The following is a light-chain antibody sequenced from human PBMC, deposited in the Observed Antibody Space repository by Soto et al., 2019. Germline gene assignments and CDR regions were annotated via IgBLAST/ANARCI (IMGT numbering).Light chain of an antibody. V-gene: IGLV1-47*01. J-gene: IGLJ2*01. CDR2: RSN. Sequence: QSVRTQPPSASGTPGQRVTISCSGSSSNIGNNHVYWYQQLPGTAPKLLIYRSNQRPSGVPDRFSGSRSVTSASLAISGPRSEDEADYHCAAWDGSLSGVISGAGTRVTVL. CDR1: SSNIGNNH. CDR3: AAWDGSLSGVI.